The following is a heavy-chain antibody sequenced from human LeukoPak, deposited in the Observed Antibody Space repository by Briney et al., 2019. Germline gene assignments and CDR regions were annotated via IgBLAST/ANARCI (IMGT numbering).Heavy chain of an antibody. V-gene: IGHV4-39*01. CDR2: IYYSGST. CDR3: ARYASGSYFDY. CDR1: GGSISSSSYY. J-gene: IGHJ4*02. Sequence: SETLSLTCTVSGGSISSSSYYWGWIRQPPGKGLEWIGSIYYSGSTYYNPSLKSRVTISVDASKNQFSLKLSSVTAADTAVYYCARYASGSYFDYWGQGTLVTVSS. D-gene: IGHD1-26*01.